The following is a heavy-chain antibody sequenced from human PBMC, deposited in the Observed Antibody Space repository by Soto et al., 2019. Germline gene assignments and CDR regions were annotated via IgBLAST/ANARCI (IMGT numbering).Heavy chain of an antibody. CDR1: GGTFSSYT. J-gene: IGHJ4*02. CDR2: ITPTLNIV. Sequence: QLQLVQSGAEVKEPGSSVKVSCKASGGTFSSYTVIWVRQAPGQGLEWMGGITPTLNIVKYAEKFQGRVTITADESTSTVNMHLSSLRSEDTAVYFCARGYYSGSNPSSFDYWGQRNLVAVSS. D-gene: IGHD1-26*01. V-gene: IGHV1-69*01. CDR3: ARGYYSGSNPSSFDY.